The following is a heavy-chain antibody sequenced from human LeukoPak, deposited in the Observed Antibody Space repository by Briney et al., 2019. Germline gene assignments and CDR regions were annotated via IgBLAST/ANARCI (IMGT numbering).Heavy chain of an antibody. CDR3: TTAYYYDSSGYDYDY. CDR2: ISGSGGST. D-gene: IGHD3-22*01. CDR1: GFTFSSYG. V-gene: IGHV3-23*01. Sequence: GGSLRLSCAAPGFTFSSYGMSWVRQAPGKGLEWVSAISGSGGSTYYADSVKGRFTISRDNSKNTLYLQMNSLRAEDTAVYYCTTAYYYDSSGYDYDYWGQGTLVTVSS. J-gene: IGHJ4*02.